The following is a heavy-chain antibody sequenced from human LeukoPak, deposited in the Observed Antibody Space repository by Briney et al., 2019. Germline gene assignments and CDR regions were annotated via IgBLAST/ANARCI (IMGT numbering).Heavy chain of an antibody. D-gene: IGHD3-22*01. V-gene: IGHV3-23*01. CDR1: GFTFSSDA. CDR3: ARAQPDSSGYIDY. CDR2: MRGGGGST. J-gene: IGHJ4*02. Sequence: GVSVSLPCAASGFTFSSDAMSWVRQAPAKALEWVSAMRGGGGSTYYAVTEKGRFPSSRANSKNTLFLQMNSLRAEDTAVYYGARAQPDSSGYIDYWGQGTLVTVSS.